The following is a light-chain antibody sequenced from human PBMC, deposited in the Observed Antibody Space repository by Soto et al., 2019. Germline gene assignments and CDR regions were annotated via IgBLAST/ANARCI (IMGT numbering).Light chain of an antibody. Sequence: QSALTQPASVSGSPGQSITISCTGTISDAGGYNFVSWYQQYPGKAPKLMICDVSNRPSGVSNRFSGSKSGNTASLTISGLQAEDEADYYCSSFTGSNYVFGTGTKVTVL. V-gene: IGLV2-14*03. CDR1: ISDAGGYNF. CDR2: DVS. J-gene: IGLJ1*01. CDR3: SSFTGSNYV.